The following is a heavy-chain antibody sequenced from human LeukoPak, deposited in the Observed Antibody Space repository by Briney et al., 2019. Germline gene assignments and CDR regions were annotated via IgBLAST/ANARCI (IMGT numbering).Heavy chain of an antibody. Sequence: SETLSLTCTVSGGSISSGGYYWSWIRQHPGKGLEWIGYIYYSGSTYYNPSLKSRVTISVDTSKNQFSLKLSSVTAADTAAYYCARDQVQFLEWLPSYYYYGMDVWGQGITVTVSS. CDR3: ARDQVQFLEWLPSYYYYGMDV. D-gene: IGHD3-3*01. V-gene: IGHV4-31*03. CDR2: IYYSGST. J-gene: IGHJ6*02. CDR1: GGSISSGGYY.